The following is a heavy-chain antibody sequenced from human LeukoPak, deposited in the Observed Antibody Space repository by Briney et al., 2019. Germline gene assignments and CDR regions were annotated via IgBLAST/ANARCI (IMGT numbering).Heavy chain of an antibody. D-gene: IGHD4-23*01. V-gene: IGHV3-30-3*01. CDR3: AREGGDLRWKNRFDF. CDR2: ISYDGSNK. CDR1: GFTFSSYA. Sequence: GGSLRLSCAASGFTFSSYAMHWVRQAPGKGLEWVAVISYDGSNKYCADSVKGRFTISRDNSKNTLYLQMNSLRAEDTAVYYCAREGGDLRWKNRFDFWGQGTLVTVSS. J-gene: IGHJ4*02.